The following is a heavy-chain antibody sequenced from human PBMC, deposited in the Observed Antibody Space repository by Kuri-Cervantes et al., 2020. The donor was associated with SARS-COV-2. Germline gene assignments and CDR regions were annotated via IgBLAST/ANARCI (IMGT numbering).Heavy chain of an antibody. J-gene: IGHJ2*01. Sequence: GESLKISCAASGFTFTTYSMTWVRQTPGKGLEWVSSISSSSSQRYYADSVKGRFTISRDNAKNSLYLQMNSLRAEDTAVYYCARGDQELGMVWYFDLWGRGTLVTVSS. CDR3: ARGDQELGMVWYFDL. CDR1: GFTFTTYS. V-gene: IGHV3-21*01. CDR2: ISSSSSQR. D-gene: IGHD7-27*01.